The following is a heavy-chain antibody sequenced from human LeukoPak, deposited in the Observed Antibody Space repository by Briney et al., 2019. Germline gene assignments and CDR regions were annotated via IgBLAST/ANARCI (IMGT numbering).Heavy chain of an antibody. V-gene: IGHV3-30*02. CDR1: GFTFTTSG. CDR3: AKDDYCSGGSCYMRY. J-gene: IGHJ4*02. Sequence: GGSLRLSCAASGFTFTTSGMHWVRQAPGKGREWVTFIQYDGGDIFYADSVKGRFTISRDNSKNTLSLQMNSLSAEDTAVYFCAKDDYCSGGSCYMRYWGQGTLVTVSS. CDR2: IQYDGGDI. D-gene: IGHD2-15*01.